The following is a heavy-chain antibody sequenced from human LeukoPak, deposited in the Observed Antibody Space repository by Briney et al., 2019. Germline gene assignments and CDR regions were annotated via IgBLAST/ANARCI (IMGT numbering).Heavy chain of an antibody. CDR2: ISSSSGYI. CDR3: TRDLRIAMIADAFDL. CDR1: GFTFSSYS. Sequence: GGSLRLSCAASGFTFSSYSMNWVRQAPGKGLEWVSFISSSSGYIFYADSMKGRFTISRDNPKNSLYLQMNSLRAEDTAIYYCTRDLRIAMIADAFDLWGQGTMVTVSS. V-gene: IGHV3-21*01. D-gene: IGHD3-22*01. J-gene: IGHJ3*01.